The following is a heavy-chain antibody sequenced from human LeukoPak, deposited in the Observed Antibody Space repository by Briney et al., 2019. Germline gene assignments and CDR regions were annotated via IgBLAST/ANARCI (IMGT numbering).Heavy chain of an antibody. J-gene: IGHJ4*02. V-gene: IGHV3-7*01. CDR3: ARVGGCCYFDY. CDR1: GFTFRSYW. D-gene: IGHD2-15*01. Sequence: PGGSLRLSCAASGFTFRSYWMSWVRQAPGKGLEWVANIKQDGSEKYYVDSVKGRFTISRDNAKNSLYLQMSSLRAEDTAVYYCARVGGCCYFDYWGQGAPVTVSS. CDR2: IKQDGSEK.